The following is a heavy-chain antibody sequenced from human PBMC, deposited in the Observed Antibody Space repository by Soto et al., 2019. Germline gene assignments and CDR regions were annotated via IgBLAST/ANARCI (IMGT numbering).Heavy chain of an antibody. J-gene: IGHJ4*02. CDR3: ARALGVREVLSWAYFFDN. Sequence: SETLSLTCTVSGGSMSPYYWSWIRQPPGKGLEWIGYIYDSGNTNYHPSLKSRLTISVDTSKNQFSLKLTSVTAADTAVYYCARALGVREVLSWAYFFDNWGQGTLVTVSS. D-gene: IGHD3-10*01. CDR2: IYDSGNT. CDR1: GGSMSPYY. V-gene: IGHV4-59*08.